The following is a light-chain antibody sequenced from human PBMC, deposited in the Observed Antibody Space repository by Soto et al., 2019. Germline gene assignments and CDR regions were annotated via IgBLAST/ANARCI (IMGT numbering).Light chain of an antibody. V-gene: IGLV2-23*01. CDR3: CSYAGSRV. CDR2: EGS. J-gene: IGLJ3*02. Sequence: QSALTQPASVSGSHGQSITISCTGSSSDVGSYNLVSWYQQHPGKAPKLMIYEGSKRPSGVSNRFSGSKSGNTASLTISGLQAEHEADYYCCSYAGSRVFGGGTKVTVL. CDR1: SSDVGSYNL.